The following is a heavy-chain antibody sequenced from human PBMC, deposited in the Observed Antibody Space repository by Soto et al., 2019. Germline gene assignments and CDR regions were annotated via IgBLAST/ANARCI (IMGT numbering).Heavy chain of an antibody. D-gene: IGHD1-26*01. J-gene: IGHJ4*02. V-gene: IGHV3-23*01. CDR2: ISGSGGST. Sequence: GSLRLSCAASGFTFSSYAMSWVCQAPGKGLEWVSAISGSGGSTYYADSVKGRFTISRDNSKNTLYLQMNSLRAEDTAVYYCAKASPSGSYYGSDYWGQGTLVTVSS. CDR1: GFTFSSYA. CDR3: AKASPSGSYYGSDY.